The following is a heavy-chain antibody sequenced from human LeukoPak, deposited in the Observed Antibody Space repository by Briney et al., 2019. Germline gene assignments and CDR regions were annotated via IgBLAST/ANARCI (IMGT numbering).Heavy chain of an antibody. CDR2: IKHDGSEK. D-gene: IGHD6-19*01. J-gene: IGHJ5*02. CDR3: ARDDSGPHH. Sequence: PGGSLRLSCAASGFTFSNYWMTWVRQAPGKGLEWVANIKHDGSEKYYVDSVKGRFTISRDNAKNSMYLQMNSLRVEDTAVYYCARDDSGPHHWGQGTLVTVSS. CDR1: GFTFSNYW. V-gene: IGHV3-7*01.